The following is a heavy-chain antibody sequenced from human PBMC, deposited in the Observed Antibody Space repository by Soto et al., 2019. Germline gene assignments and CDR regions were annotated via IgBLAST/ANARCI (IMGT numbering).Heavy chain of an antibody. J-gene: IGHJ4*02. CDR1: GFTFSNYA. D-gene: IGHD6-13*01. CDR3: AKRPLTAAGFDY. CDR2: ITGSGGGT. V-gene: IGHV3-23*01. Sequence: EVQLLESGGGLVQPGGSLRLSCAASGFTFSNYAMTWVRQAPGKGLEWVSGITGSGGGTYFVDSVKGRFTISRDNSKNTVYLRMISPRVEDTAVYYCAKRPLTAAGFDYWGQGTLVTVSS.